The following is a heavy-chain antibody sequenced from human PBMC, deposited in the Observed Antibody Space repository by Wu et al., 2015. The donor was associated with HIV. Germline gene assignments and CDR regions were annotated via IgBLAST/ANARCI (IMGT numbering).Heavy chain of an antibody. Sequence: QVQLVQSGADVKKPGASVKVSCKASYILTSNPIGWVRQAPGQRLEWMGWMNPSNGHIQPAQKFQDRISMSTNNTAHTAYMELRSLTSDDAAIYFCARVQFDPDYYTYFDLWGQGTLVTVSS. CDR1: YILTSNP. V-gene: IGHV1-18*01. D-gene: IGHD4/OR15-4a*01. CDR3: ARVQFDPDYYTYFDL. CDR2: MNPSNGHI. J-gene: IGHJ5*01.